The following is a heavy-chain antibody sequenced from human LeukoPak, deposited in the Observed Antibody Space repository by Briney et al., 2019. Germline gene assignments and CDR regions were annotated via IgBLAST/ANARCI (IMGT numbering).Heavy chain of an antibody. CDR3: ARHMGEDAFDI. Sequence: PETLSLTCTVSGGSISSSSYYWGWIRQPPGKGLEWIGSIYYSGSTYYNPSLKSRVTISVDTSKNQFSLKLSSVTAADTAVYYCARHMGEDAFDIWGQGTVVTVSS. CDR1: GGSISSSSYY. D-gene: IGHD1-26*01. J-gene: IGHJ3*02. CDR2: IYYSGST. V-gene: IGHV4-39*01.